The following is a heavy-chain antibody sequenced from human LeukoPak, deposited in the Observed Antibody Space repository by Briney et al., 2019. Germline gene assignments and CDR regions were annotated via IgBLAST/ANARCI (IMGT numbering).Heavy chain of an antibody. J-gene: IGHJ3*01. CDR2: IIPIFGTA. V-gene: IGHV1-69*05. Sequence: SVTVSCTASRGTFSSYAISRVRQAPGQGLEWMGGIIPIFGTANYAQKFQGRVTMTRDTSITTAYMELSSLTSEDTAVYYCARDGRGAAAPDDPLDLWGQGTTVTVSS. CDR3: ARDGRGAAAPDDPLDL. CDR1: RGTFSSYA. D-gene: IGHD6-13*01.